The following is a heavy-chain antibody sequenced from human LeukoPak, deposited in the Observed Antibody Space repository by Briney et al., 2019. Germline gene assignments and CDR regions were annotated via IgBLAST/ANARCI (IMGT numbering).Heavy chain of an antibody. CDR1: GFTFSNYG. CDR2: VSNSGGST. J-gene: IGHJ4*02. D-gene: IGHD2-15*01. Sequence: QTGGSLRLSCAASGFTFSNYGMHWVRQAPGQGLEWVSAVSNSGGSTYYADSVKGRFTISGDNSKNTLYLQMNSLRADDTAVYYCASRDPCSGGTCYGLGYWGQGTLVTVSS. V-gene: IGHV3-23*01. CDR3: ASRDPCSGGTCYGLGY.